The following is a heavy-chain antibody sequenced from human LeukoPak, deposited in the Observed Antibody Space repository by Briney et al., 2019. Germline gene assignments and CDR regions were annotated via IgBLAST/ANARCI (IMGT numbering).Heavy chain of an antibody. D-gene: IGHD1-26*01. J-gene: IGHJ4*02. CDR3: ARHSRTYYDFDY. V-gene: IGHV4-59*08. CDR2: IHYSGST. CDR1: GGSITNYY. Sequence: PSETLSLTCAVSGGSITNYYWSWIRQPPGQGLEWIGYIHYSGSTNYNPSLKSRVSVSVDMFTNQFSLKLTSVTAADTAVYYCARHSRTYYDFDYWGQGTLVTVSS.